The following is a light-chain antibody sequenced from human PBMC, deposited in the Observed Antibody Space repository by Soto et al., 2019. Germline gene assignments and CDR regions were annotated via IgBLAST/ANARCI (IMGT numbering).Light chain of an antibody. V-gene: IGLV3-21*01. CDR1: NIGSKG. CDR2: SDT. J-gene: IGLJ2*01. CDR3: QVWDSGSAHVL. Sequence: SYELTQPPSVSVAPGETARMSCGGNNIGSKGIQWYQQKPGQAPVLVIYSDTDLPPVIPERFSGSNSANMATLTISRVEAGDEADYYCQVWDSGSAHVLFGGGTKLTVL.